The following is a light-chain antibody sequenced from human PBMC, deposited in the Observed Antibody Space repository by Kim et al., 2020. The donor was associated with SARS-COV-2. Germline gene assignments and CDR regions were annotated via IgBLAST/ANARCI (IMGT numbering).Light chain of an antibody. CDR2: AAS. V-gene: IGKV1-39*01. CDR1: QNIGNY. J-gene: IGKJ4*01. CDR3: QQSYSSPLT. Sequence: PSMGDTVTITCRTSQNIGNYLNWYQQKPGKAPKLLIYAASSLQSGVPSRFSGSGSGTDFTLTINSLQPEDFATYYCQQSYSSPLTFGGGTKVDIK.